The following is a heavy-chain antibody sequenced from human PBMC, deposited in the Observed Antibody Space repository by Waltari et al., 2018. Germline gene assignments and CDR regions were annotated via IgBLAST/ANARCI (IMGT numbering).Heavy chain of an antibody. CDR2: LTPIFGAP. CDR1: GARFGRYA. CDR3: ARRQLGGPLDP. Sequence: QVHLVQSGAEVNKPGSSVKVPCKASGARFGRYAITWVRQAPGQGLEWMGGLTPIFGAPNYAQRFQGRVTITADESTSTVYMELSSLKSEDTALYFCARRQLGGPLDPWGQGTLVTVSS. J-gene: IGHJ5*02. D-gene: IGHD1-1*01. V-gene: IGHV1-69*12.